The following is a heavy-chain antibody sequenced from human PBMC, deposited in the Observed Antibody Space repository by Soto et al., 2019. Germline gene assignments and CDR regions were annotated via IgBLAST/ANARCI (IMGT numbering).Heavy chain of an antibody. Sequence: QVQLQQWGAGLLKPSETLSLTCAVYGGSFSGYYWSWIRQPPGKGLEWIGEINHSGSPNYNPSLTSPVTISVDTSKNQFSLKLCCVTAADTAVYYCARGPLGYCSGGSCYRLYYYYYYIDVWGKGTTVTVAS. J-gene: IGHJ6*03. CDR3: ARGPLGYCSGGSCYRLYYYYYYIDV. D-gene: IGHD2-15*01. CDR2: INHSGSP. V-gene: IGHV4-34*01. CDR1: GGSFSGYY.